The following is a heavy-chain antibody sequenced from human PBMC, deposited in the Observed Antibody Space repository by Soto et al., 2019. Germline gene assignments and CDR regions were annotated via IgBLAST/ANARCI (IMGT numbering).Heavy chain of an antibody. D-gene: IGHD6-19*01. CDR3: ARHGPGSSGWWDY. Sequence: QVQLQESGPGLVKPSETLSLTCTVSGGSISSYYWSWIRQPPGKGLEWIGYIYYSGSTNYNPSLKSRVTISVDTPKNQFSLKLSSVTAADTAVYYCARHGPGSSGWWDYWGQGTLVTVSS. V-gene: IGHV4-59*08. J-gene: IGHJ4*02. CDR2: IYYSGST. CDR1: GGSISSYY.